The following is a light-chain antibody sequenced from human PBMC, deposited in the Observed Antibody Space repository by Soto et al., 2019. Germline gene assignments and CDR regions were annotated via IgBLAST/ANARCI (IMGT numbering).Light chain of an antibody. V-gene: IGLV2-23*01. Sequence: QSVLTQPASVSGSPGQSITISCSGTSSDVGSFYLVSWYQQRPGRAPKPMIYEGSKRPSGVSNRFSGSKSDKSASLTISGLQAEDEADYYCCSYAGRTTPYVFGTGTKLTVL. CDR3: CSYAGRTTPYV. CDR1: SSDVGSFYL. CDR2: EGS. J-gene: IGLJ1*01.